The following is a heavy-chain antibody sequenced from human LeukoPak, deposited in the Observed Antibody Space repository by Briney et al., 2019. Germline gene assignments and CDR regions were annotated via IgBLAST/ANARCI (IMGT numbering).Heavy chain of an antibody. CDR2: IKSKTDGGTT. CDR1: GFTFSDYY. J-gene: IGHJ4*02. Sequence: PGGSLRLSCAASGFTFSDYYMSWIRQAPGKGLEWVGRIKSKTDGGTTDYAAPVKGRFTISRDDSKNTLYLQMNSLKTEDTAVYYCTTDARYYYDSSGYYYEDYWGQGTLVTVSS. V-gene: IGHV3-15*01. D-gene: IGHD3-22*01. CDR3: TTDARYYYDSSGYYYEDY.